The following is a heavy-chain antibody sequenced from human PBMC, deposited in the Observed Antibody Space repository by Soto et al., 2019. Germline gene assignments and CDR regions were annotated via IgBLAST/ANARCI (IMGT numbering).Heavy chain of an antibody. J-gene: IGHJ6*02. CDR1: GGSISSYY. CDR2: IYYSGST. D-gene: IGHD5-18*01. Sequence: SETLSLTXTVSGGSISSYYWSWIRQPPGKGLEWIGYIYYSGSTNYNPSLKSRVTISVDTSKNQFSLKLSSVTAADTAVYYCARVTWIQSYYYYYGMDVWGQGTTVTVSS. V-gene: IGHV4-59*01. CDR3: ARVTWIQSYYYYYGMDV.